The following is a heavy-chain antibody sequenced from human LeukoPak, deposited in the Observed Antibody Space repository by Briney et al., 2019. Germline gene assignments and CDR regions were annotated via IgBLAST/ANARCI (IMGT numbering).Heavy chain of an antibody. J-gene: IGHJ6*02. V-gene: IGHV3-30-3*01. CDR3: AKDLVTMVRGVIGGYYYYYGMDV. D-gene: IGHD3-10*01. CDR2: ISYDGSNK. Sequence: GGSLRLSCAASGFTFSSYAMHWVRQAPGKGLEWVAVISYDGSNKYYADSVKGRFTISRDNSKNTLYLQMNSLRAEDTAVYYCAKDLVTMVRGVIGGYYYYYGMDVWGQGTTVTVSS. CDR1: GFTFSSYA.